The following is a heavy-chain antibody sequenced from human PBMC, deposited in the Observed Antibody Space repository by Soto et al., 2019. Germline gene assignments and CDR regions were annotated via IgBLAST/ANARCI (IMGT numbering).Heavy chain of an antibody. D-gene: IGHD6-13*01. CDR1: GFIFSDYT. CDR2: ISSSGGAI. CDR3: ARGHGGSTWFVGVYYFFGMDV. Sequence: EVQLVESGGDLVQPGGSLRLSCAASGFIFSDYTMTWVRQAPGRGLEFVSHISSSGGAIFYAESVKGRFTVSRDNAKKSLYLQMNSLRDEDTAVYFCARGHGGSTWFVGVYYFFGMDVWGQGTGVTVSS. J-gene: IGHJ6*02. V-gene: IGHV3-48*02.